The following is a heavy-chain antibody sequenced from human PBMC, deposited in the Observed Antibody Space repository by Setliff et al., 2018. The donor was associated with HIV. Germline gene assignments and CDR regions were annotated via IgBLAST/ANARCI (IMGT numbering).Heavy chain of an antibody. CDR2: ISASGGAT. CDR1: GCVFNDHS. D-gene: IGHD4-4*01. CDR3: VRDITTCWDV. Sequence: GGSLRLSWAVSGCVFNDHSLHWVRQAPGKGLEWISAISASGGATYYPDSVQGRFTISRDNAKNTLYLQMNSLRAEDTAVYYCVRDITTCWDVWGQGTTVTVSS. J-gene: IGHJ6*02. V-gene: IGHV3-21*01.